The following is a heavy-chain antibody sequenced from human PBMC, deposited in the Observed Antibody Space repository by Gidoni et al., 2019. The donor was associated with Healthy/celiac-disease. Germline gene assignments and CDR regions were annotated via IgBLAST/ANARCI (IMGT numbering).Heavy chain of an antibody. CDR3: TSLNLRFLEDPNDY. CDR2: IKSKTDGGTT. D-gene: IGHD3-3*01. J-gene: IGHJ4*02. Sequence: EVQLVESGGGLVKPGGSLRLSCAASGFPFSNAWMNWVRQAPGKGLEWVGRIKSKTDGGTTDYAAPVKGRFTISRDDSKNTLYLQMNSLKTEDTAVYYCTSLNLRFLEDPNDYWGQGTLVTVSS. CDR1: GFPFSNAW. V-gene: IGHV3-15*07.